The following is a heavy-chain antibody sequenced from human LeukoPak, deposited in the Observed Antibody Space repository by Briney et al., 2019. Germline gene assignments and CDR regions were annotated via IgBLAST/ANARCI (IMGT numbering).Heavy chain of an antibody. CDR1: GGSFSGYY. J-gene: IGHJ5*02. CDR2: IYYSGST. CDR3: ARFRRADYDFWSGEFNWFDP. Sequence: SETLSLTCAVYGGSFSGYYWSWIRQHPGKGLEWIGYIYYSGSTYYNPSLKSRVTISVDTSKNQFSLKLSSVTAADTAVYYCARFRRADYDFWSGEFNWFDPWGQGTLVTVSS. V-gene: IGHV4-31*11. D-gene: IGHD3-3*01.